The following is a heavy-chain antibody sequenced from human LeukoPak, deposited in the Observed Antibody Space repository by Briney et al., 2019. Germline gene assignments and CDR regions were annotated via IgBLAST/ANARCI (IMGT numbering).Heavy chain of an antibody. Sequence: GGPLRLSCAASGFTFSSYSMNWVRQAPGKGLEWVSSISSSSSYIYYADSVKGRFTISRDNAKNSLYLQMNSLRAEDTAVYYCARESLTTVVTPPTYWGQGTLVTVSS. CDR1: GFTFSSYS. D-gene: IGHD4-23*01. V-gene: IGHV3-21*01. J-gene: IGHJ4*02. CDR2: ISSSSSYI. CDR3: ARESLTTVVTPPTY.